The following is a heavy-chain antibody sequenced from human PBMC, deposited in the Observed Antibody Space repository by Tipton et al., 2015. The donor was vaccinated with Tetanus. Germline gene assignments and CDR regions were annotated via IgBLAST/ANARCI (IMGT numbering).Heavy chain of an antibody. D-gene: IGHD5-12*01. CDR3: AREGRGFGGLLNDF. CDR2: ISITSSNI. Sequence: SLRLSCAASGFTISSYSMNWVRQTPGKGLEWVSYISITSSNIYYADSVKGRFTVTRDNARNSLHLQMNSLRDEDTAVYYCAREGRGFGGLLNDFWVQGTLVTVSS. CDR1: GFTISSYS. J-gene: IGHJ4*02. V-gene: IGHV3-48*02.